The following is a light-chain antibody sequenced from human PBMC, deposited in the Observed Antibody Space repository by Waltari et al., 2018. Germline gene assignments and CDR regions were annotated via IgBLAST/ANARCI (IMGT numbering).Light chain of an antibody. J-gene: IGLJ3*02. Sequence: QLVLTQSPSASASLGASVILTCTPSRGLRNNAIAWHQQQPEKGPRYLMRVNSDGSHNKGDGTPDRFSGSSSRAERYLTISSLQSEDEADYYCQTWGTGIWVFGGGTKLTVL. CDR3: QTWGTGIWV. CDR2: VNSDGSH. CDR1: RGLRNNA. V-gene: IGLV4-69*02.